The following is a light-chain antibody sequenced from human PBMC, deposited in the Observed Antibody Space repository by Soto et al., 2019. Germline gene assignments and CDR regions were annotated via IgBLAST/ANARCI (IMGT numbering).Light chain of an antibody. V-gene: IGKV3-20*01. CDR2: GAS. Sequence: VLTQSPGTLSLSPGECATLSCRARQSVSSSSLAWYQQKPGQAPRLLIYGASSRSTGIPARISGSGSGTDFTLTISRLEPEDFAVYYCQQYGSSPPWTFGQGTKVEIK. J-gene: IGKJ1*01. CDR3: QQYGSSPPWT. CDR1: QSVSSSS.